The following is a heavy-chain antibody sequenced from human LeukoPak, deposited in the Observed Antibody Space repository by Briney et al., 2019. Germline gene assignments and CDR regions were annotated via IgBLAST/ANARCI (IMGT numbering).Heavy chain of an antibody. Sequence: PSETLSLTCTVSGGSISSSSYYWGWIRQPPGKGLEWIGSIYYSGSTYYNPSLKSRVTISVDTSKNQFSLKLSSVTAADTAVYYCARPTPDFEYDQLPDAFDIWGQGTMVTVSS. CDR3: ARPTPDFEYDQLPDAFDI. V-gene: IGHV4-39*01. J-gene: IGHJ3*02. CDR1: GGSISSSSYY. D-gene: IGHD2-2*01. CDR2: IYYSGST.